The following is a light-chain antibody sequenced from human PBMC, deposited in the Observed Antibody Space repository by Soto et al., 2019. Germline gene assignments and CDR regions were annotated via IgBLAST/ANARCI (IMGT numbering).Light chain of an antibody. CDR3: QRYGCSGT. CDR2: DAS. CDR1: QSVSIH. V-gene: IGKV3-20*01. Sequence: TQSPCSLSASLGERATLTCRASQSVSIHLAWYQQKPGQAPRLLIYDASNKTTGIPDMISGSGSGTDFTLTNSMLEPDFAALYYCQRYGCSGTFGQGTKVDIK. J-gene: IGKJ1*01.